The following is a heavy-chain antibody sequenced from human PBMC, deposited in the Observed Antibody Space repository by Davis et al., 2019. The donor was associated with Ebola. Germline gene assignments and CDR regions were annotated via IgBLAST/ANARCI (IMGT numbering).Heavy chain of an antibody. V-gene: IGHV1-3*01. CDR1: GGTFSSYA. J-gene: IGHJ3*02. CDR2: INAGNGNT. CDR3: ARVDSGSYYLDAFDI. D-gene: IGHD1-26*01. Sequence: ASVKVSCKASGGTFSSYAMHWVRQAPGQGLEWMGWINAGNGNTKYSQKFQGRVTITRDTSASTAYMELSSLRSEDTAVYYCARVDSGSYYLDAFDIWGQGTMVTVSS.